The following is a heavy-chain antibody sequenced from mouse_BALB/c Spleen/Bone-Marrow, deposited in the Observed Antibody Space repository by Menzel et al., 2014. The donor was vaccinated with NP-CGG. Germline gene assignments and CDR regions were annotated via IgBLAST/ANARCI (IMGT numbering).Heavy chain of an antibody. J-gene: IGHJ4*01. CDR2: IDPSTSET. CDR3: ARRTLAMDY. Sequence: QVQLQQSGPDLVRPGSSVKMSCKALDYTFTTYWMHWVKQRPGQGLERIGMIDPSTSETRLNQKFKDKATLIVDKSSNTAYMQLSSLTSEDSAVYYCARRTLAMDYWGQGTSVTVSS. V-gene: IGHV1-52*01. CDR1: DYTFTTYW.